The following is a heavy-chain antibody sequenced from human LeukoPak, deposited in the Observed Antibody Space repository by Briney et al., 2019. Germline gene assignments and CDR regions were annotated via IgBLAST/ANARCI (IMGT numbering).Heavy chain of an antibody. CDR3: AREQRGWLSRSLGGLFASYYTYYYMDV. CDR2: INPSDGAT. D-gene: IGHD3-16*01. J-gene: IGHJ6*03. Sequence: ASVKVSCKASGYTFTMYYIHWVRQAPGQGLEWMGMINPSDGATTYAQRFQGRVTMTRDMSTTTVYMDLRSLRSEDTAVYCCAREQRGWLSRSLGGLFASYYTYYYMDVWGRGTTVTVSS. CDR1: GYTFTMYY. V-gene: IGHV1-46*01.